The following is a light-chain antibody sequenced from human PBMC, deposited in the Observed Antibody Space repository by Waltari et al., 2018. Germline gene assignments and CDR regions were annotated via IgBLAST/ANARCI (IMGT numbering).Light chain of an antibody. CDR3: LSRDTTSTRV. V-gene: IGLV3-19*01. CDR2: GQD. CDR1: SRRRYD. J-gene: IGLJ3*02. Sequence: SSELTQAPAVSVALGPTVTITCQGDSRRRYDASWYQQRPGQAPILILYGQDNRPSGIPDRFSGSTSGNTASLTITGAQAEDEADYYCLSRDTTSTRVFGGGTRLTV.